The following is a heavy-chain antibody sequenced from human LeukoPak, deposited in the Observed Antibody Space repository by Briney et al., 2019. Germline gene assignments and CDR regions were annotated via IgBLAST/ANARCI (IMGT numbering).Heavy chain of an antibody. D-gene: IGHD3-3*01. J-gene: IGHJ4*02. Sequence: SETLSLTXTVSGGSISSSSYYWGWIRQPPGKGLEWIGSIYYSGSTYYNPSLKSRVTISVDTSKNQFSLKLSSVTAADTAVYYCARLRDDFWSGYSYRYFDYWGQGTLVTVSS. CDR2: IYYSGST. V-gene: IGHV4-39*01. CDR3: ARLRDDFWSGYSYRYFDY. CDR1: GGSISSSSYY.